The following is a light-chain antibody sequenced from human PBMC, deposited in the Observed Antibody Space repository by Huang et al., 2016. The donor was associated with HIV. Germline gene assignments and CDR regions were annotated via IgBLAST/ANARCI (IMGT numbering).Light chain of an antibody. CDR3: QQRSNWAPIT. V-gene: IGKV3-11*01. Sequence: EIVLTQSPATLSLAPGERATLSCRSSQSVSSYLAWYQQKPGQAPRLLIYEASNRATGIPARFSGRGSGTDFTLTISSLEPEDFAVYYCQQRSNWAPITFGGGTKVEIK. CDR1: QSVSSY. CDR2: EAS. J-gene: IGKJ4*01.